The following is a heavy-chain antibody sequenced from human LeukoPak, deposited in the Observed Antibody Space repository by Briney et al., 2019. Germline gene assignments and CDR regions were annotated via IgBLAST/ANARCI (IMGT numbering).Heavy chain of an antibody. CDR2: IYYSGST. J-gene: IGHJ4*02. CDR1: GGSISSSSHY. V-gene: IGHV4-39*07. Sequence: PSETLSLICTVSGGSISSSSHYWGWIRQPPGKGLEWIGSIYYSGSTYYNSSLKSRVTMSVDMSKNQFSLKLTSVTAADTAVYFCARLDRSYDHFDYWGQGTLVTVSS. CDR3: ARLDRSYDHFDY. D-gene: IGHD3-16*01.